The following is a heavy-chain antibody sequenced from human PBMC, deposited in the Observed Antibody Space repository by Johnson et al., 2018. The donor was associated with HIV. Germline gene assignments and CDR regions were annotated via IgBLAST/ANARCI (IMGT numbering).Heavy chain of an antibody. CDR1: GFTFSSYT. Sequence: QVQLVESGGGVVQPGRSLRLSCVASGFTFSSYTMHWVRQAPGKGLEWVAVISYDGSNKYYADSVKGRFTLSRDNSKNTLYLQMNSLRAEDTAVYYCAKVLGYSSSSRDAFDIWGHGTVVTVSS. V-gene: IGHV3-30-3*01. CDR3: AKVLGYSSSSRDAFDI. D-gene: IGHD6-6*01. J-gene: IGHJ3*02. CDR2: ISYDGSNK.